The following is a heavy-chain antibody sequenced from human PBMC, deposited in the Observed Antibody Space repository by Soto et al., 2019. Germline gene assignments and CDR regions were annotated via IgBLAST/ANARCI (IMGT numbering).Heavy chain of an antibody. J-gene: IGHJ4*02. V-gene: IGHV3-30*03. CDR1: GFPFTTYG. Sequence: QVQLVESGGGVVQPGGSLRLSCAASGFPFTTYGMHWVREGPGKGLEWVAVISYDGSNTYYADSVKGRFTISRDKSNNSLCLQMNSLRPEDTALYYCVGGQYYFDYRGQGTLFTVSS. CDR2: ISYDGSNT. D-gene: IGHD3-10*01. CDR3: VGGQYYFDY.